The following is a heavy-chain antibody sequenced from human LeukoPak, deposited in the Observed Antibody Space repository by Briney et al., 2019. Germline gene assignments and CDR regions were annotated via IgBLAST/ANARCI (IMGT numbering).Heavy chain of an antibody. D-gene: IGHD3-10*01. CDR2: IYYSGST. J-gene: IGHJ5*02. V-gene: IGHV4-39*01. CDR1: GGSISSSSYY. Sequence: SETLPLTCTVSGGSISSSSYYWGWIRQPPGKGLEWIGSIYYSGSTYYNPSLKSRVTISVDTSKNQFSLKLSSVTAADTAVYYCARLLYGSATHTNWFDPWGQGTLVTVSS. CDR3: ARLLYGSATHTNWFDP.